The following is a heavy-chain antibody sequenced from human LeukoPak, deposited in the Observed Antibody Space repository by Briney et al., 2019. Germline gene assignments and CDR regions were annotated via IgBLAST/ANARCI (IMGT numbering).Heavy chain of an antibody. V-gene: IGHV3-30*18. CDR1: GFTFSSYG. J-gene: IGHJ4*02. CDR3: AKERGGSLRDY. Sequence: GRSLRLSCAASGFTFSSYGMHWVRQAPGKGLEWVAVISYDGSNKYYADSVKGRFTISRDNSKNTLYLQMNSLRAEDTAVYYCAKERGGSLRDYWGQGTLVTVSS. CDR2: ISYDGSNK. D-gene: IGHD1-26*01.